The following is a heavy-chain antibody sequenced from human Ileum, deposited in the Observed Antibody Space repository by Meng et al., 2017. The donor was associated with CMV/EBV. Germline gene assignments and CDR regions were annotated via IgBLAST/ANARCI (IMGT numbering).Heavy chain of an antibody. CDR1: GFTFSSYS. V-gene: IGHV3-21*01. CDR2: ISSSSSYI. CDR3: ARGIAARPGY. D-gene: IGHD6-6*01. Sequence: GSRKISCAASGFTFSSYSMNWVRQAPGKGLEWVSSISSSSSYIYYADSVKGRFTISRDNAKNSLYLQMNSLRAEDTAVYYCARGIAARPGYWGQGTLVTVSS. J-gene: IGHJ4*02.